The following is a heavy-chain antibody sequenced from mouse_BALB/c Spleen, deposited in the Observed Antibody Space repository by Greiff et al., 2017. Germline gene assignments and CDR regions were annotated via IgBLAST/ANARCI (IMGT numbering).Heavy chain of an antibody. V-gene: IGHV5-9-4*01. CDR3: ARESYFDY. CDR2: ISSGGSYT. J-gene: IGHJ2*01. CDR1: GFTFSSYA. Sequence: EVQGVESGGGLVKPGGSLKLSCAASGFTFSSYAMSWVRQSPEKRLEWVAEISSGGSYTYYPDTVTGRFTISRDNAKNTLYLEMSSLRSEDTAMYYCARESYFDYWGQGTTLTVSS.